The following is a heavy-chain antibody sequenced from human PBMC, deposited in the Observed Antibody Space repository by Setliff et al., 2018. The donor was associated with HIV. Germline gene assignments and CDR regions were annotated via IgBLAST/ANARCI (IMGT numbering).Heavy chain of an antibody. CDR1: GGSMTDHQ. Sequence: SETLSLTCTVSGGSMTDHQWNWLRQAPGKGLEWIGYIYYSGGTTYNPSLESRVTISLDTPNNQFSLRVRYVSTADTAVCYCARDLRGSWALDYWGQGTLVTVSS. J-gene: IGHJ4*02. V-gene: IGHV4-59*11. D-gene: IGHD3-10*01. CDR3: ARDLRGSWALDY. CDR2: IYYSGGT.